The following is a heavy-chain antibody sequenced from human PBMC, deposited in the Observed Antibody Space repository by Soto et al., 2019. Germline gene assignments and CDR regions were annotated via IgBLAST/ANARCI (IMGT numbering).Heavy chain of an antibody. Sequence: SATMSLTCPVSGGSLSSGGYYWSWLRQHPGKGLEWIGYIYYSGSTYYNPSLKSRVTISVDTSKNQFSLKLSSVTAADTAVYYCARDWGSWNDGRYGMDVWGQGTTVTVSS. CDR2: IYYSGST. CDR3: ARDWGSWNDGRYGMDV. V-gene: IGHV4-31*03. J-gene: IGHJ6*02. CDR1: GGSLSSGGYY. D-gene: IGHD1-1*01.